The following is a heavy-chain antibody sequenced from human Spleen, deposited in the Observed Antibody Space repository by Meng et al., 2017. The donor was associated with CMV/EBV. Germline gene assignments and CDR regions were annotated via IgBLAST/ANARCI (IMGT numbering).Heavy chain of an antibody. V-gene: IGHV3-21*01. CDR1: GFTFSSYS. D-gene: IGHD3-16*01. J-gene: IGHJ4*02. CDR2: ISSSSTYI. Sequence: GESLKISCAASGFTFSSYSMNWVRQVPGKGLEWVSFISSSSTYIYHADSVQGRFTISRDNAKNSLYLQMISLRAEDTAVYYCAREGDASFDYWGQGTLVTVSS. CDR3: AREGDASFDY.